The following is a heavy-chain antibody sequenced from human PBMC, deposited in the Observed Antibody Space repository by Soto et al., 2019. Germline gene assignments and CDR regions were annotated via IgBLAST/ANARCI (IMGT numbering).Heavy chain of an antibody. J-gene: IGHJ6*02. Sequence: GGCLRLSCAVAGFIFSDISMNWVRQAPGKVLEWVASIGSSGGYRFYADSVKGRFSISRDNAKKSLDLQINSLRAEDTGVYYRAGENNYQSRGGQLGMDVWGQGTPVTVSS. CDR1: GFIFSDIS. CDR3: AGENNYQSRGGQLGMDV. V-gene: IGHV3-21*04. D-gene: IGHD2-2*01. CDR2: IGSSGGYR.